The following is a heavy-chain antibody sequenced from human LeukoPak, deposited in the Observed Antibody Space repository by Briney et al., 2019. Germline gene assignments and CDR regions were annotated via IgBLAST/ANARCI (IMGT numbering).Heavy chain of an antibody. D-gene: IGHD6-13*01. CDR3: ARGDVAAAGADAFDI. Sequence: GGSLRLSCAASGFTFSNYEMNWVRQAPGKGLEWVSYISRSSGSSIYYADSVKGRFTISRDNAKNSLYLEMNSLRAEDTAFYYCARGDVAAAGADAFDIWGQGTMVTVSS. J-gene: IGHJ3*02. CDR2: ISRSSGSSI. CDR1: GFTFSNYE. V-gene: IGHV3-48*03.